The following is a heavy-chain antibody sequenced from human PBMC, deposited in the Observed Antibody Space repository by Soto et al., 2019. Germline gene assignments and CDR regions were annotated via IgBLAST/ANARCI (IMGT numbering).Heavy chain of an antibody. D-gene: IGHD1-1*01. CDR3: ASCEYNWNARAFEY. V-gene: IGHV3-13*01. CDR2: VHTAGDT. J-gene: IGHJ4*02. CDR1: GVTFSTYD. Sequence: GGSLRLSCAASGVTFSTYDMHWLRQATGKGLEWVSAVHTAGDTYCPGSVRGRFTISRENAKNSLCLQMNSLRAEDTAVYYCASCEYNWNARAFEYWGQGILVTVSA.